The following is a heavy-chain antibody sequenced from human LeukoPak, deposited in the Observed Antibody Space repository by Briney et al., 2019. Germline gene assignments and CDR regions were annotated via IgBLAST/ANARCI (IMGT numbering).Heavy chain of an antibody. Sequence: PSETLSLTCAVSGGSISSGGYSWSWIRQPPGKGLEWIGYIYHSGSTYYNPSLKSRVTISVDRSKNQFSLKLSSVTAADTAAYYCARNRLTTVSWFDPWGQGTLVTVSS. CDR1: GGSISSGGYS. J-gene: IGHJ5*02. CDR2: IYHSGST. V-gene: IGHV4-30-2*01. CDR3: ARNRLTTVSWFDP. D-gene: IGHD4-11*01.